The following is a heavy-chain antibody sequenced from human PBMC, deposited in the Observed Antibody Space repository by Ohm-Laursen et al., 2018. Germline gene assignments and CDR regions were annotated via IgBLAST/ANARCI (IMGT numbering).Heavy chain of an antibody. D-gene: IGHD6-6*01. Sequence: SLRLSCTASGFTFRNSWMTWVRQAPGKGLEWVANIKRDGSEKYYVDSVKGRFTISRDNAKNSLYLQMNSLRAEDTAVYYCARDEDIAARPYYFDYWGQGTLVTVSS. J-gene: IGHJ4*02. CDR3: ARDEDIAARPYYFDY. CDR1: GFTFRNSW. V-gene: IGHV3-7*01. CDR2: IKRDGSEK.